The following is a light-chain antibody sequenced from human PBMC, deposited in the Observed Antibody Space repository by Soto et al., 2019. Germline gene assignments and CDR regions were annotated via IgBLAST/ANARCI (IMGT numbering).Light chain of an antibody. Sequence: SSELTQPPSVSVAPGKTARITCGGNNIGSKSVQWYQQKPGQAPVLVIYYDSDRPSGIPERFSGSNSGNTATLTISRVEAGDEADYYCQVWDSSSDHPVFGGGTKLTVL. CDR1: NIGSKS. CDR3: QVWDSSSDHPV. J-gene: IGLJ3*02. V-gene: IGLV3-21*04. CDR2: YDS.